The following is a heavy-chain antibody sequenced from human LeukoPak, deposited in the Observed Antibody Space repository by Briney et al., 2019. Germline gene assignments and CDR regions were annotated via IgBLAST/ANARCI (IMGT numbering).Heavy chain of an antibody. Sequence: SGTLSLTCAVSGDSIASPTWWSWVRQPPEKGLEWIGEIDHSGSTNYSPSLRSRVTISVDTSKNQFSLKLSSVTAADTAVYYCARDPRTDSSGYYYGDYYYGMDVWGQGTTVTVSS. CDR3: ARDPRTDSSGYYYGDYYYGMDV. CDR2: IDHSGST. CDR1: GDSIASPTW. V-gene: IGHV4-4*02. J-gene: IGHJ6*02. D-gene: IGHD3-22*01.